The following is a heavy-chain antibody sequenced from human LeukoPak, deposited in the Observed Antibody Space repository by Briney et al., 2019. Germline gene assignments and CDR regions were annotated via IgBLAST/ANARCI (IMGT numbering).Heavy chain of an antibody. Sequence: GKGLLWVSRINSDGSSTSYPDSVKVLFTISRGNAKNTLYMQMNSLRAEETAVYSCVSIPGDWGQGILVTVSS. V-gene: IGHV3-74*01. CDR3: VSIPGD. J-gene: IGHJ4*02. D-gene: IGHD7-27*01. CDR2: INSDGSST.